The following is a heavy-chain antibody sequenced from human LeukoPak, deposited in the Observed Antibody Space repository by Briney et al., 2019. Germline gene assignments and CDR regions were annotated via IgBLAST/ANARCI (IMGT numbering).Heavy chain of an antibody. V-gene: IGHV3-74*01. D-gene: IGHD6-19*01. CDR3: ARRGAVAGTVDY. J-gene: IGHJ4*02. CDR1: GFIFSSYW. Sequence: GGSLRLSCAASGFIFSSYWMFWVRRAPGKGLLCISRINSDGSSTSYADSVKGRFTISRDNAKNTLYLQMNSLRAEDTAVYYCARRGAVAGTVDYWGQGTLVTVSS. CDR2: INSDGSST.